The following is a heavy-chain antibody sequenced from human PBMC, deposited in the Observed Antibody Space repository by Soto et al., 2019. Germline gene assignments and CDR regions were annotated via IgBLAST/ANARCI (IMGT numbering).Heavy chain of an antibody. CDR3: VRGGDIQIWLAFDF. V-gene: IGHV4-59*01. CDR2: ISDSGNT. Sequence: SETLSLTCSVSGVTITDYYWSWIRQAPGKGLEWIGYISDSGNTIYNPSLRGRVTMSLATSKSQLSLQLTSVTAADTAIYYCVRGGDIQIWLAFDFWGQGALVTVSS. J-gene: IGHJ4*02. D-gene: IGHD2-15*01. CDR1: GVTITDYY.